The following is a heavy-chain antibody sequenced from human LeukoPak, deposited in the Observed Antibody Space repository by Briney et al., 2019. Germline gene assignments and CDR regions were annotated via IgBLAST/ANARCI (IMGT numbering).Heavy chain of an antibody. J-gene: IGHJ4*02. V-gene: IGHV3-21*01. CDR1: GFTLSSYA. CDR3: ARGVGHYDSSGYSY. Sequence: GGTLRLSCAASGFTLSSYAMNWVRQAPGKGLEWVSSISSSSSYIYYADSVKGRFTISRDNAKNSLYLQMNSLRAEDTAVYYCARGVGHYDSSGYSYWGQGTLVTVSS. D-gene: IGHD3-22*01. CDR2: ISSSSSYI.